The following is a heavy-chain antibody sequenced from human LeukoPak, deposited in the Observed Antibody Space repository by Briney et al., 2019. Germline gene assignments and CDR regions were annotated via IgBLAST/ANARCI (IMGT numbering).Heavy chain of an antibody. J-gene: IGHJ4*02. CDR2: ISGSGSTT. Sequence: GGSLRLSCAASGFTFSSYAMSWVRQAPGKGLEWVSRISGSGSTTYYTDSVKGRFTVSRGNSKNTLYLQMGSLRVEDTAIYYCAKELAYSYAKFDYWGQGTLVTVSS. V-gene: IGHV3-23*01. CDR3: AKELAYSYAKFDY. D-gene: IGHD5-18*01. CDR1: GFTFSSYA.